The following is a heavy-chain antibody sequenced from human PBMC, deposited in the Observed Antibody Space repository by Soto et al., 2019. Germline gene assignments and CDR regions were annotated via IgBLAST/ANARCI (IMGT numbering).Heavy chain of an antibody. CDR1: GGSISSGDYY. Sequence: SETLSLTCTVSGGSISSGDYYWSWIRQPPGKGLEWIGYIYYSGSTYYNPSLKSRVTISVDTSKNQFSLKLSSVTAADTAVYYCARVEMPGTFDYWGQGTLVTVSS. CDR3: ARVEMPGTFDY. J-gene: IGHJ4*02. V-gene: IGHV4-30-4*01. D-gene: IGHD6-13*01. CDR2: IYYSGST.